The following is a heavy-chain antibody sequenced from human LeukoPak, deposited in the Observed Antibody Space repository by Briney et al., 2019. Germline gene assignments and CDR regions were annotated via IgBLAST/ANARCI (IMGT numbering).Heavy chain of an antibody. V-gene: IGHV5-51*01. D-gene: IGHD2-2*01. CDR1: GYSFTNYW. J-gene: IGHJ3*02. CDR2: IHPGDSDM. Sequence: GESLKISCKGFGYSFTNYWIGWVRQLPGKGLEWMGIIHPGDSDMRYSPSFQGQVTISADKSISTAYLQWSSLKASDTAMFYCARRDSAAYGAFDIWGQGTMVTVSS. CDR3: ARRDSAAYGAFDI.